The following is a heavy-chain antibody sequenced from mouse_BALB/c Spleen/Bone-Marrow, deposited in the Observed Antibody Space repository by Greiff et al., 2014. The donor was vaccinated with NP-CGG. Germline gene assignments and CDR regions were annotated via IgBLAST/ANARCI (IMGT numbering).Heavy chain of an antibody. V-gene: IGHV1S81*02. J-gene: IGHJ1*01. CDR3: APYYYGSSYGFYWYFDV. CDR2: INPSNGRT. D-gene: IGHD1-1*01. CDR1: GYTFTSHW. Sequence: QVQLKESGAELVKPGASVKLSCKASGYTFTSHWMHWVKQRPGQGLEWIGEINPSNGRTNYNEKFKSKATLTVDKSSSTAYMQLSSLTSEDSAVYYCAPYYYGSSYGFYWYFDVWGAGTTVTVSS.